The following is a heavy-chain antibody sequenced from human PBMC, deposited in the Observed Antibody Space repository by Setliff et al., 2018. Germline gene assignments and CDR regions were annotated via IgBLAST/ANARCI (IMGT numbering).Heavy chain of an antibody. Sequence: PSETLSLTCGVSGGGGSFSAYYWSWIRQPPGKGLEWIGEISPGGSTIYNPSLKSRVTISVDTSKDQFSLKLISMTAADTAVYYCAREGIRGYFYYYMDVWGKGTTVTVSS. CDR2: ISPGGST. J-gene: IGHJ6*03. V-gene: IGHV4-34*01. CDR1: GGGGSFSAYY. CDR3: AREGIRGYFYYYMDV.